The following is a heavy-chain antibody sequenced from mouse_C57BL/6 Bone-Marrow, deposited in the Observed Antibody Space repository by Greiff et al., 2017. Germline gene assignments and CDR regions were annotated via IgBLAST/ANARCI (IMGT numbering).Heavy chain of an antibody. D-gene: IGHD2-4*01. J-gene: IGHJ2*01. CDR3: ARCANYEEYYLDY. Sequence: VKLVESGAELVKPGASVKMSCKASGYTFTTYTLAWMKQNHGKSLEWIGNFYPYNDDTKYNEKFKGKATLTAEKSYSTVYFALSRLPSEDSAVYCCARCANYEEYYLDYWGQGTTLTVSS. CDR2: FYPYNDDT. V-gene: IGHV1-47*01. CDR1: GYTFTTYT.